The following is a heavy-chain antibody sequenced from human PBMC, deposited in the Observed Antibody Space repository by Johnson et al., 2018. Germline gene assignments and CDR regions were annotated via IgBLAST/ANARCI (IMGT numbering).Heavy chain of an antibody. D-gene: IGHD1-14*01. CDR3: HDMDV. CDR1: GFTVSSNY. V-gene: IGHV3-66*02. J-gene: IGHJ6*03. CDR2: IYNGGST. Sequence: VQLQESGGGLVQPGGSLRLSCAASGFTVSSNYMSWVRQAPGKGLEWVSVIYNGGSTYYADSVKGRFTISRDNSQNTMFLQMNSLRGEDRAGDNHHDMDVWGKGTTVTVSS.